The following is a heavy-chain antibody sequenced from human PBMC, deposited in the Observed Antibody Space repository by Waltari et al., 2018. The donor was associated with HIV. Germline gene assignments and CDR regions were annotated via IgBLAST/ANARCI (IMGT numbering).Heavy chain of an antibody. CDR2: INHSGST. J-gene: IGHJ3*02. CDR3: ARGWYDSGVDAFDI. D-gene: IGHD3-3*01. Sequence: QVQLQQWGAGLLKPSETLSLTCAVYGGSFSGYYWSWIRQPPGKGLEWIGEINHSGSTNYNPSLKSRVTISVDTSKNQFSLKLNSVTAADTAVYFCARGWYDSGVDAFDIWGQGTMVTVSS. CDR1: GGSFSGYY. V-gene: IGHV4-34*01.